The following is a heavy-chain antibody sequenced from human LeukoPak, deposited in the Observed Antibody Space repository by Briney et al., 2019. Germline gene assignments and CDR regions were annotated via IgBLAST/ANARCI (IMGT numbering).Heavy chain of an antibody. V-gene: IGHV4-4*02. J-gene: IGHJ4*02. CDR3: ARDCSSTSCYGD. CDR2: IYHSGST. D-gene: IGHD2-2*01. CDR1: GGSISSSNW. Sequence: SETLSLTCAVSGGSISSSNWWSWVRQPPGKGLEWIGEIYHSGSTNYNPSLKSRVTISVDTSKNQFSLKLSSVTAADTAVYYCARDCSSTSCYGDWGQGTLVTVSS.